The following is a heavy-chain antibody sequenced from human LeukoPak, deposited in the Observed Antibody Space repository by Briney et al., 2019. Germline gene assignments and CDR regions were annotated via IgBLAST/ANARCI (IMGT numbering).Heavy chain of an antibody. CDR2: IRYDGSNK. CDR1: GFTFSSYG. CDR3: ARRRGIVATIRGDFDY. V-gene: IGHV3-30*02. D-gene: IGHD5-12*01. Sequence: GGSLRLSCAASGFTFSSYGMHWVRQAPGKGLEWVAFIRYDGSNKYYADSVKGRFTISRDNSKNTLYLQMNSLRAEDTAVYYCARRRGIVATIRGDFDYWGQGTLVTVSS. J-gene: IGHJ4*02.